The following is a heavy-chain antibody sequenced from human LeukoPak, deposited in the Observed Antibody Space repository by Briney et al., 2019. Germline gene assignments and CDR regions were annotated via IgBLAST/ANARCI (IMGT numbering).Heavy chain of an antibody. Sequence: GGSLRLSCAASGFTFKTHAMSWVRQAPGKGLEWVSRIDDSGVIRSYADSVKGRFTISRDNSKMALTLQMNSLRAEDTAVYYCAKRLKRNYYYHYAMDVWGQGTTVTVSS. CDR1: GFTFKTHA. CDR2: IDDSGVIR. D-gene: IGHD3-22*01. CDR3: AKRLKRNYYYHYAMDV. V-gene: IGHV3-23*01. J-gene: IGHJ6*02.